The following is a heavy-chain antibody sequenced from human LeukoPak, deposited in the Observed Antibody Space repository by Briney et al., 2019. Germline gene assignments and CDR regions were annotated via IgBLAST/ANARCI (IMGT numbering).Heavy chain of an antibody. Sequence: PGGSLRLSCAASGFTFSSYGMHWVRQAPGKGLEWVAVISYDGSNKYYADSVKGRFTISRDNSKNTLYLQMNSLRAEDTAVYYCAKDSSSLYYYCGMDVWGQGTTVTVSS. D-gene: IGHD6-6*01. CDR1: GFTFSSYG. J-gene: IGHJ6*02. V-gene: IGHV3-30*18. CDR2: ISYDGSNK. CDR3: AKDSSSLYYYCGMDV.